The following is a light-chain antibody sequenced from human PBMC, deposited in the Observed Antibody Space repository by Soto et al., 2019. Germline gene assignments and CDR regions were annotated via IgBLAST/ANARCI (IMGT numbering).Light chain of an antibody. CDR1: QGVSDW. CDR3: QQANSYPWT. CDR2: GSS. J-gene: IGKJ1*01. V-gene: IGKV1-12*01. Sequence: DIQMTQSPSSVSASVGDSVTTTCRASQGVSDWVAWYQQKPGEAPKLLIYGSSSLLSGVPSRFSGTRSGTDFTLTISSLQHEDFATYYCQQANSYPWTFGPGPKADIK.